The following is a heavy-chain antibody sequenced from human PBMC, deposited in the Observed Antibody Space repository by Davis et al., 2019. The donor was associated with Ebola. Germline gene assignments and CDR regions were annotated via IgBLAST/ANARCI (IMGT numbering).Heavy chain of an antibody. J-gene: IGHJ6*02. CDR2: ISAYNGNT. Sequence: ASVKVSCKASGYTFTGYYMHWVRQAPGQGLEWMGWISAYNGNTNYAQKLQGRVTMTTDTSTSTVYMELSSLRSEDTAVYYCASYDLHTMGHGADVWGQGTTVTVSS. V-gene: IGHV1-18*04. CDR1: GYTFTGYY. CDR3: ASYDLHTMGHGADV. D-gene: IGHD3-10*01.